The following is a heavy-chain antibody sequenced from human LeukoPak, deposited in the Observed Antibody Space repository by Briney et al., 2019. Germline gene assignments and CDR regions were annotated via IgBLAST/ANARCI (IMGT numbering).Heavy chain of an antibody. D-gene: IGHD2-2*01. CDR2: IYPGDSDT. Sequence: GESLKISCKGSGYSFTSYWIGWVRQMPGKGLEWMGIIYPGDSDTRYSPSFQGQVTISADKSISTAYLQWSSLKASDTAMYYCARRKGPTADPSPPDYWGQGTLVTVSS. V-gene: IGHV5-51*01. CDR3: ARRKGPTADPSPPDY. J-gene: IGHJ4*02. CDR1: GYSFTSYW.